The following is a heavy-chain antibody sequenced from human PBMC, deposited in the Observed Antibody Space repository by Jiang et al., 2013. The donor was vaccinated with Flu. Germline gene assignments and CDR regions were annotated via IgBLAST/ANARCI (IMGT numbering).Heavy chain of an antibody. CDR3: ARDRGSTRWLEPIDY. J-gene: IGHJ4*02. CDR2: ISAYNGDT. Sequence: SGAEVKKPGSSVKVSCTASGYTFTSYGISWVRQAPGQGLEWMAWISAYNGDTKYAQKSQGRVTMTTDTPTSTAYMELRSLISDDTAVYYCARDRGSTRWLEPIDYWGQGTLVTVSS. D-gene: IGHD2-2*01. V-gene: IGHV1-18*04. CDR1: GYTFTSYG.